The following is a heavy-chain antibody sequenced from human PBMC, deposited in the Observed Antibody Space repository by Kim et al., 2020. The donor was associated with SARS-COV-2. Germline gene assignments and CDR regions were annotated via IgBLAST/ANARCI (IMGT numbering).Heavy chain of an antibody. J-gene: IGHJ6*02. CDR2: ISAYNGNT. V-gene: IGHV1-18*01. Sequence: ASVKVSCKASGYTFTSYGISWVRQAPGQGLEWMGWISAYNGNTNYAQKLQGRVTMTTDTSTSTAYMELRSLRSDDTAVYYCARDEDQQQLVRSYYYYGMDVWGQGTTVTVSS. CDR1: GYTFTSYG. D-gene: IGHD6-13*01. CDR3: ARDEDQQQLVRSYYYYGMDV.